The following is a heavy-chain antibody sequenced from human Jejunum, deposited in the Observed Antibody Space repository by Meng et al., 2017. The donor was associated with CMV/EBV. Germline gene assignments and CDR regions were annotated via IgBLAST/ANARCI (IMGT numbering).Heavy chain of an antibody. Sequence: VQRQESGPGLLGPSETLPLTCSGSGDSMSGYYWSWIRQSPGKRLEWIGYIYFIGDIKYNPSLKSRVAISPDTSKNQFSLRLTSVTAADTAVYYCARKGLDGWDYFDYWGQGILVTVSS. CDR3: ARKGLDGWDYFDY. J-gene: IGHJ4*02. V-gene: IGHV4-59*01. CDR1: GDSMSGYY. CDR2: IYFIGDI. D-gene: IGHD3-10*01.